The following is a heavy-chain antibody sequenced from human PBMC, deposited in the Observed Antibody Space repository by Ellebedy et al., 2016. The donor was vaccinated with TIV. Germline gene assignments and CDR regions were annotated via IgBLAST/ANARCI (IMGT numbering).Heavy chain of an antibody. CDR1: GFSLTTSGMC. J-gene: IGHJ4*02. Sequence: SGPTLVXPTETLILTCTFSGFSLTTSGMCVSWIRQPPGQALECLARIDWADDKYYSASLGSRLTISKGTSKDQVVLTMTNVNPVDTATYFCARTQALSGYDPVDFDFWGQGTLVTVSS. D-gene: IGHD5-12*01. CDR2: IDWADDK. V-gene: IGHV2-70*11. CDR3: ARTQALSGYDPVDFDF.